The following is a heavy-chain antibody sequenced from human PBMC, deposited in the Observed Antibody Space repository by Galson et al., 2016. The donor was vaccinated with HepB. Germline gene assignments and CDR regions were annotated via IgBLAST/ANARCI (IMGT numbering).Heavy chain of an antibody. Sequence: SLRLSCAASEFTFNNCPLHWVRQAPGKGLEWVAVLSHDGVTKFYADSVRARFTISRDKSKTTVYLQMDGLSAEDTAVYYCAREWGLGGYFDYWGQGTLVTVSS. CDR2: LSHDGVTK. CDR3: AREWGLGGYFDY. V-gene: IGHV3-30-3*01. CDR1: EFTFNNCP. J-gene: IGHJ4*02. D-gene: IGHD7-27*01.